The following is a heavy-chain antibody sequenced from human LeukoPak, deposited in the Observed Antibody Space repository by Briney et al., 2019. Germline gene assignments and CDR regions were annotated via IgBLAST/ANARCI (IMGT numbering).Heavy chain of an antibody. CDR1: GFTFSTYV. V-gene: IGHV3-64D*06. Sequence: GGSLRLSCSVSGFTFSTYVMHWVRQAPGKGLEYVSAISSNGDNTYYADSVKGRFTISRDNSKNTLYLQMSSLRADDTAVYYCVRGTGYWGQGTQVTVSS. CDR2: ISSNGDNT. J-gene: IGHJ4*02. CDR3: VRGTGY.